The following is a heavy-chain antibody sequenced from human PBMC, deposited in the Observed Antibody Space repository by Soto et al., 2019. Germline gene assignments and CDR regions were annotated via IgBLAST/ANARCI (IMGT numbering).Heavy chain of an antibody. D-gene: IGHD2-21*02. CDR1: GGSISSYY. V-gene: IGHV4-59*01. Sequence: SETLSLTCTVSGGSISSYYWSWIRQPPGKGLEWIGYIYYSGSTNYNPSLKSRVTISVDTSKNQFSLKLSSVTAADTAVYYCARNCGGDCYTEYFQHWGQGTLVTVSS. CDR3: ARNCGGDCYTEYFQH. J-gene: IGHJ1*01. CDR2: IYYSGST.